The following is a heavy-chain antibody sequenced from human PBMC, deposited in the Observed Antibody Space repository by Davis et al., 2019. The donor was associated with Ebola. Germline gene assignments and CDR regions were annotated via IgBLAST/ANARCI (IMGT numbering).Heavy chain of an antibody. D-gene: IGHD5-24*01. Sequence: PGGSLRLSCAASGFTFSGSAMHWVRPASGKGLEWVGRIRSKANSYATAYAASVKGRFTISRDDSKNTAYLQMNSLKTEDTAVYYCTRAPVEIATMTGYWGQGTLVTVSS. CDR3: TRAPVEIATMTGY. J-gene: IGHJ4*02. V-gene: IGHV3-73*01. CDR1: GFTFSGSA. CDR2: IRSKANSYAT.